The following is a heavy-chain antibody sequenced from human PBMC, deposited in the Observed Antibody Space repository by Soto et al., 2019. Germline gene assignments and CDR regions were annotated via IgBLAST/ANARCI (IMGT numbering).Heavy chain of an antibody. CDR3: ARLGATAHLDY. Sequence: GGSLRLSCAASGFTFSSYAMSWVRQAPGKGLEWVSVIYSGGTTYYADSVKGRFTISRDSSKNTLYLQMNNLRAEDTAVYYCARLGATAHLDYWGQGTLVTVSS. D-gene: IGHD1-1*01. CDR1: GFTFSSYA. V-gene: IGHV3-53*01. J-gene: IGHJ4*02. CDR2: IYSGGTT.